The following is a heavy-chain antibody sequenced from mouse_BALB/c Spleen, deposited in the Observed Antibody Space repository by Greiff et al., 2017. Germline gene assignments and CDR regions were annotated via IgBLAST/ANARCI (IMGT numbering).Heavy chain of an antibody. CDR2: IDPSDSYT. V-gene: IGHV1-69*02. CDR1: GYTFTSYW. Sequence: QVQLQQPGAELVKPGASVKLSCKASGYTFTSYWMHWVKQRPGQGLEWIGEIDPSDSYTNYNQKFKGKATLTVDKSSSTAYMQLSSLTSEDSAVYYCARNYGSSYGSFDVWGAGTTVTVSS. D-gene: IGHD1-1*01. CDR3: ARNYGSSYGSFDV. J-gene: IGHJ1*01.